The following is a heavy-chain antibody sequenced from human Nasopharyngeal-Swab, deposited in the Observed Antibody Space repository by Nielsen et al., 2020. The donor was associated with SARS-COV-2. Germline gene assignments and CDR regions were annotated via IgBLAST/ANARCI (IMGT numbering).Heavy chain of an antibody. CDR2: VNTSGST. CDR1: GGSMSSDNYY. J-gene: IGHJ4*02. CDR3: ARVALNYFGSGTYKDY. V-gene: IGHV4-61*02. Sequence: SETLSLTCTVSGGSMSSDNYYWSWIRQPAGKGLEWIGRVNTSGSTNSNPSLKRRVTISADTSRNQFFLKLRSVTAADTAVYYCARVALNYFGSGTYKDYWGQGTLVTVSS. D-gene: IGHD3-10*01.